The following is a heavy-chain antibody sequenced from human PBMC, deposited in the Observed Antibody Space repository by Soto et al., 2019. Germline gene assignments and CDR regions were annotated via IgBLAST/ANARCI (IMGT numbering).Heavy chain of an antibody. D-gene: IGHD3-10*01. CDR2: IDPRSGAS. V-gene: IGHV1-2*02. J-gene: IGHJ4*02. CDR3: ARDNYGHLDY. CDR1: GYPFTDLY. Sequence: GASEKVSCKPSGYPFTDLYIHWVRQAPGLGLEWMEWIDPRSGASRKTQRFQGRFTMTRDTSTNTVYMELSSLRSDDTAVYFCARDNYGHLDYWGQGTLVTVSS.